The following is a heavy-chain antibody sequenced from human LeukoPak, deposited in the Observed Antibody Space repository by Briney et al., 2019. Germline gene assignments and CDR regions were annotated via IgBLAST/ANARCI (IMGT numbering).Heavy chain of an antibody. J-gene: IGHJ5*02. CDR3: ARVPHGCSGGSCYSTDGPGWFDP. CDR2: IIPIFGTA. D-gene: IGHD2-15*01. V-gene: IGHV1-69*13. Sequence: SVKVSCKASGGTFSSYAISWVRQAPGQGLEWMGGIIPIFGTANYAQKFQGRVTITADESASTAYMELSSLRSEDTAVYYCARVPHGCSGGSCYSTDGPGWFDPWGQGTLVTVSS. CDR1: GGTFSSYA.